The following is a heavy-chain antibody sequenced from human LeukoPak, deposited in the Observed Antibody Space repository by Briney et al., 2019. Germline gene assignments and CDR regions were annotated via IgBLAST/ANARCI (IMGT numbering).Heavy chain of an antibody. D-gene: IGHD6-13*01. J-gene: IGHJ4*02. Sequence: GRSLRLSCAASGFTFSSYAMHWVRQAPGKGLEWVAVISYDGSNKYYADSVKGRFTISRDNAKNSLYLQMNSLRAEDTAVYYCASHSSSWYFGYWGQGTLVTVSS. CDR3: ASHSSSWYFGY. CDR2: ISYDGSNK. V-gene: IGHV3-30-3*01. CDR1: GFTFSSYA.